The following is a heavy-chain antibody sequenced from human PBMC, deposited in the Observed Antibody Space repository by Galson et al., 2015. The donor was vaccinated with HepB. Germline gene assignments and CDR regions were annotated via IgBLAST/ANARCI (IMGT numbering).Heavy chain of an antibody. J-gene: IGHJ4*02. D-gene: IGHD4/OR15-4a*01. CDR3: ARDRDYRFDY. Sequence: SVKVSCKASGYTFTTNGISWVRQAPGQGLEWMGWISANSGNTKYAQNLQGRVTLTRDTSTSTTYLELRSLRSDDTAVYYCARDRDYRFDYWGQGAQVTVSS. CDR2: ISANSGNT. V-gene: IGHV1-18*04. CDR1: GYTFTTNG.